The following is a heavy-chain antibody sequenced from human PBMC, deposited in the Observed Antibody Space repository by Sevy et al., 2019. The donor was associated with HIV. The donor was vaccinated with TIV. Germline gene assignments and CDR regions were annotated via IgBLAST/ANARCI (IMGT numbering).Heavy chain of an antibody. V-gene: IGHV1-8*01. CDR1: GYTFTALD. D-gene: IGHD6-13*01. Sequence: ASVKVSCKASGYTFTALDINWVRQATGQGLEWMGWMNPNTGQTDYSQRFQGRVTRTRDTSISTAYMELHSLRSDDTAIYYCARGIAAGVDYWGQGTQVTISS. CDR3: ARGIAAGVDY. J-gene: IGHJ4*02. CDR2: MNPNTGQT.